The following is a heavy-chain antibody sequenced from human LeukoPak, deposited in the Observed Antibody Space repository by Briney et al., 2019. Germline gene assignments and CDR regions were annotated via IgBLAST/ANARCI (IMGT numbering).Heavy chain of an antibody. CDR3: AXXXXXXXXXXXSGLNWFDP. Sequence: ASVKVSCKASGYTFTGYYMHWVRQAPGQGLEWMGWINPNSGGTNYAQKFQGRVTTTRDTSISTAYMELSRLRSDDTAVYYFAXXXXXXXXXXXSGLNWFDPRGQGTLVTVSS. CDR1: GYTFTGYY. V-gene: IGHV1-2*02. J-gene: IGHJ5*02. D-gene: IGHD3-10*01. CDR2: INPNSGGT.